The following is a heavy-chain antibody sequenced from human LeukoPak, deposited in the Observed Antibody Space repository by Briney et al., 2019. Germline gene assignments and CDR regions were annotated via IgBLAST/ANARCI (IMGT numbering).Heavy chain of an antibody. CDR1: GFTYSSYA. Sequence: GGSLRLSCAASGFTYSSYAMSWVRQAPGKGLELVSAISGSVGSTYYADSVKGRFTISRDNSKNTLSLQMNSLRAEDTAVYYCATRGTYYLPHDYWGQGTLVTVSS. CDR3: ATRGTYYLPHDY. D-gene: IGHD1-26*01. V-gene: IGHV3-23*01. J-gene: IGHJ4*02. CDR2: ISGSVGST.